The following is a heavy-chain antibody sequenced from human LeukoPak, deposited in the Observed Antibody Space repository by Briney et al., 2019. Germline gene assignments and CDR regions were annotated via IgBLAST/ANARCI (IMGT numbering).Heavy chain of an antibody. Sequence: GRSLRLSCAASGFTFRKYAIHWARQAPGKGLEWVAFISYDGAVTYYADSVKGRFTISRDNSKSTLYLHMNSLRAEDTAVYYCARDLSEKYSSDYWGQGTLVTVSS. CDR1: GFTFRKYA. CDR2: ISYDGAVT. J-gene: IGHJ4*02. D-gene: IGHD2/OR15-2a*01. V-gene: IGHV3-30-3*01. CDR3: ARDLSEKYSSDY.